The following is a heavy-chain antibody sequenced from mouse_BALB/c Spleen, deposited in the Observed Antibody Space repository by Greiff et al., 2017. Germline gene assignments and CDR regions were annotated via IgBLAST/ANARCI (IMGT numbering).Heavy chain of an antibody. V-gene: IGHV3-2*02. J-gene: IGHJ2*01. CDR1: GYSITSDYA. CDR3: ARERDNYYGSSHFDY. D-gene: IGHD1-1*01. CDR2: ISYSGST. Sequence: EVQRVESGPGLVKPSQSLSLTCTVTGYSITSDYAWNWIRQFPGNKLEWMGYISYSGSTSYNPSLKSRISITRDTSKNQFFLQLNSVTTEDTATYYCARERDNYYGSSHFDYWGQGTTLTVSS.